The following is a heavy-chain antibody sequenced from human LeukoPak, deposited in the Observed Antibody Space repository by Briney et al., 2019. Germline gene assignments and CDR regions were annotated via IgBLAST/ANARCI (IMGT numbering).Heavy chain of an antibody. CDR3: ASLSYYYDFYPSGDY. CDR1: GFTFSSYS. V-gene: IGHV3-21*04. Sequence: GGSLRLSCTASGFTFSSYSMNWVRQAPGKGLEWVSSISSSSSYIYYADSVKGRFTISRDNAKNSLYLQMNSLRAEDTAVYYCASLSYYYDFYPSGDYWGQGTLVTVSS. CDR2: ISSSSSYI. J-gene: IGHJ4*02. D-gene: IGHD3-22*01.